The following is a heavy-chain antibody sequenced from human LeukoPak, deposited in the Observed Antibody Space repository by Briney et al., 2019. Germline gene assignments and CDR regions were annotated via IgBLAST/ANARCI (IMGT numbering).Heavy chain of an antibody. CDR3: ARIWLRAFDI. J-gene: IGHJ3*02. CDR1: GYSFTNYW. V-gene: IGHV5-51*01. CDR2: IYPDDSDT. Sequence: GESLKIPCKGSGYSFTNYWIAWVRQMPGKGLDWMGIIYPDDSDTRYSPSFQGQVTISADKSISTAYLQWSSLKASDTAMYYCARIWLRAFDIWGQGTMVTVSS. D-gene: IGHD3-16*01.